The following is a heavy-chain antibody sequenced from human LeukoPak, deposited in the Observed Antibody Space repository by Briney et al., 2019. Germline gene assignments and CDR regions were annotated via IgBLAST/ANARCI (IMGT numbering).Heavy chain of an antibody. Sequence: GESLQISCKASGYRFTSYWIGWVRQMAGKGLEWMGIVYPGDSDSRYSPSFQGQVTISADKSISTAYLQWSSLKASDTAMYYCASSRGSIWYFDYWGQGTLVTVSS. CDR1: GYRFTSYW. D-gene: IGHD6-13*01. CDR3: ASSRGSIWYFDY. CDR2: VYPGDSDS. V-gene: IGHV5-51*01. J-gene: IGHJ4*02.